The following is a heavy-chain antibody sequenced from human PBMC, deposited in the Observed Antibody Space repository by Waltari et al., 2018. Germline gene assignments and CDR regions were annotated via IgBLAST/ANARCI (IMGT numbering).Heavy chain of an antibody. CDR1: GGPFTDYS. J-gene: IGHJ5*02. Sequence: QVQLHQWGAGLLKPSETLSLTCAVSGGPFTDYSWSWIRQSPDKGLEWIGEISHIGSTNQNPSLKSRVTMSGDTIKKPFSLKLTSVTAADTAVYFCARTWGYSPPLGWFDPWGRGTRVTVSS. CDR3: ARTWGYSPPLGWFDP. CDR2: ISHIGST. D-gene: IGHD1-26*01. V-gene: IGHV4-34*01.